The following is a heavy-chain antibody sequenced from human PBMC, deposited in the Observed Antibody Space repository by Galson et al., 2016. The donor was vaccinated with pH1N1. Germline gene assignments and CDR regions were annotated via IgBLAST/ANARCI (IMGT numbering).Heavy chain of an antibody. D-gene: IGHD2-15*01. Sequence: SLRLSCAASGFTFSDYYMSWIRQAPGKGLEWVSYIRSSGSTISYADSVKGRFTISRDNAKNSLYLQSNSLRAEDTAVYYFARDFRSRDCSGGSCYYYYYGMDVWGQGTTVTVSS. CDR2: IRSSGSTI. J-gene: IGHJ6*02. V-gene: IGHV3-11*04. CDR1: GFTFSDYY. CDR3: ARDFRSRDCSGGSCYYYYYGMDV.